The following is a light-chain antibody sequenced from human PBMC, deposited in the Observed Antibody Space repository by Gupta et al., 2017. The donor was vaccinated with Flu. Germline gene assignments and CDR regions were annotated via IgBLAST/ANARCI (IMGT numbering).Light chain of an antibody. CDR1: ESLLHSNEYTY. J-gene: IGKJ1*01. V-gene: IGKV2-28*01. CDR3: RQGLQAPQT. Sequence: DIVLTQSPLSLPVTPGEPASISCRSSESLLHSNEYTYLDWYLQKPGQSPQLLIYLGSNRASGVPDRFSGSGSGTXCTRKSXRVEAEDVGVDDCRQGLQAPQTFGXGTRVDIK. CDR2: LGS.